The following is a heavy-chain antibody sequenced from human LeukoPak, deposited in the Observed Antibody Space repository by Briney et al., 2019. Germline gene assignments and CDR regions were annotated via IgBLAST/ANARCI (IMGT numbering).Heavy chain of an antibody. CDR3: AVDFGSHRVVY. CDR2: ISYTGST. CDR1: GGSISSHY. Sequence: PSETLSLTCTVSGGSISSHYWAWIRQPPGKGLEWIGYISYTGSTNYNPSLKSRVTISVDTSKNQYSLRLTSVTAADTAVYYCAVDFGSHRVVYWGQGSLVTVSS. D-gene: IGHD3-3*01. V-gene: IGHV4-59*08. J-gene: IGHJ4*01.